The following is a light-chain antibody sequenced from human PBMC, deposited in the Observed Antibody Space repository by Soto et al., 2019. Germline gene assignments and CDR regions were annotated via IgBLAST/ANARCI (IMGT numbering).Light chain of an antibody. CDR1: QRVSSN. V-gene: IGKV3-15*01. J-gene: IGKJ1*01. CDR2: GAS. Sequence: EIVMTQSPATLSVSPGERATLSCRASQRVSSNLAWYQQKPGQAPRLLIYGASTRATGIPARFSGSGSGTEFTLTISSLQSEDFAVYYCQPYNNWPPWTFGQGTKVEIK. CDR3: QPYNNWPPWT.